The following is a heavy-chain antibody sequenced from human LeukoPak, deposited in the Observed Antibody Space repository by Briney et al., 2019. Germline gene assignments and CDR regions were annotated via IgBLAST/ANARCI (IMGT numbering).Heavy chain of an antibody. CDR1: GFTFSTYG. Sequence: GGSLRLSCAGSGFTFSTYGMDWVRQAPGKGLEWVANIREDESEKNYVDSVKGRFTISRDNARNSLYLQMNSLRPEDTAVYYCARDLRGFDPWGQGTLVTVSS. J-gene: IGHJ5*02. CDR2: IREDESEK. V-gene: IGHV3-7*01. CDR3: ARDLRGFDP.